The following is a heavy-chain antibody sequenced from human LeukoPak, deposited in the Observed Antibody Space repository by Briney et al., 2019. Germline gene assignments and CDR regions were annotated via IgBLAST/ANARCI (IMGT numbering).Heavy chain of an antibody. D-gene: IGHD6-25*01. J-gene: IGHJ4*02. CDR3: ARGQGIAAFDY. Sequence: GGSLSFTCAASGFTFSSYALSWVRQAPGKGLEWVSSISGSGVSTYYADSVKGRFTISSDNSKNTLFLQMNSLRAEDTAVYYCARGQGIAAFDYSGQGTLGTVSS. V-gene: IGHV3-23*01. CDR1: GFTFSSYA. CDR2: ISGSGVST.